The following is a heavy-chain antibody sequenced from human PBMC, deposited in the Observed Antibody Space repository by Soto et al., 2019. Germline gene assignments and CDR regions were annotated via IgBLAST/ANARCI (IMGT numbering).Heavy chain of an antibody. Sequence: ASVEVSCKACGGSFITCCRRWLLQSPLQVLEWMGWIKPNSGGTNYAQKFQVRVTMTREKSISTAYMELSRLRSDDTAVYYCARDGRGDRHYYDTSAPSWGKGTLVPVSS. CDR1: GGSFITCC. CDR3: ARDGRGDRHYYDTSAPS. V-gene: IGHV1-2*02. CDR2: IKPNSGGT. J-gene: IGHJ5*02. D-gene: IGHD3-22*01.